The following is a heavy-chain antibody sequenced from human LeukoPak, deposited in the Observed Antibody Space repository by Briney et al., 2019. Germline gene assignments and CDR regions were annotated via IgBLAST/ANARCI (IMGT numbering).Heavy chain of an antibody. CDR1: GYTFTGYY. D-gene: IGHD6-13*01. CDR2: INPNSGGT. V-gene: IGHV1-2*02. Sequence: GASVKVSCKASGYTFTGYYMHWVRQAPGQGLEWMGWINPNSGGTNYAQKFQGRVTMTRDTSISTAYMELSRLRSDDTAVYYCARVRAPYSSPAEAYFDYWGQGTLVTVSS. CDR3: ARVRAPYSSPAEAYFDY. J-gene: IGHJ4*02.